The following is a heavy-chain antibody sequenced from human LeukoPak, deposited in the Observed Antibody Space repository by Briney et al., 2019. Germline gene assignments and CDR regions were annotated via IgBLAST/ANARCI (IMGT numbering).Heavy chain of an antibody. CDR1: GFTSSYYW. D-gene: IGHD2-21*02. Sequence: GGSLRLSCAASGFTSSYYWMSWVRQSPGKGLEWVANVKHDGSESFYADSVKGRFTVSRDNVKSSLYLDLNNLKLEDTALYYCVRDGVTAGFDYWGQGTLVSVSS. V-gene: IGHV3-7*01. J-gene: IGHJ4*02. CDR2: VKHDGSES. CDR3: VRDGVTAGFDY.